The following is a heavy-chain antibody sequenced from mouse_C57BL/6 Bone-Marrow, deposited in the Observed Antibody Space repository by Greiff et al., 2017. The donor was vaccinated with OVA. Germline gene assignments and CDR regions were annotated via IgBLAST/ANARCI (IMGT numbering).Heavy chain of an antibody. Sequence: EVKLVESGGGLVKPGGFLKLSCAASGFTFSDYGMHWVRQAPEKGLEWVAYISSGSSTIYYADTVKGRFTISRDNAKNTLFLQMTSLRSEDTAMYYCAAITTVVARYFDYWGQGTTLTVSS. CDR3: AAITTVVARYFDY. CDR1: GFTFSDYG. CDR2: ISSGSSTI. J-gene: IGHJ2*01. V-gene: IGHV5-17*01. D-gene: IGHD1-1*01.